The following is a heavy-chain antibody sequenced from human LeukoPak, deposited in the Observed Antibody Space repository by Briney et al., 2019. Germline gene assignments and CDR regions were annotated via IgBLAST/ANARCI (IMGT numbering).Heavy chain of an antibody. CDR2: ISYDGSNK. V-gene: IGHV3-30-3*02. D-gene: IGHD3-22*01. J-gene: IGHJ4*02. Sequence: GGSLRLSCAASGFTFSSYAMHWVRQAPGKGLEWVAVISYDGSNKYYADSVKGRFTISRDNSKNTLYLQMNSLRAEDTAVYYCAKREGLYHGSGYSFDYWGQGTLVTVSS. CDR1: GFTFSSYA. CDR3: AKREGLYHGSGYSFDY.